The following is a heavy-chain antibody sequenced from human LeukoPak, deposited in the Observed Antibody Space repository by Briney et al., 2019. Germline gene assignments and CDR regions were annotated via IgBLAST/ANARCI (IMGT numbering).Heavy chain of an antibody. CDR3: AKATMVRGVISLFDY. J-gene: IGHJ4*02. CDR2: ISVSGDNT. V-gene: IGHV3-23*01. Sequence: GGSLRLSCAVSGFTFSSYAMSWARQAPGKGLEWVSSISVSGDNTYYADSAKGRFTISRDNSRDTLYLQMNSLRAEDTAVYYCAKATMVRGVISLFDYWGQGTLVTVSS. CDR1: GFTFSSYA. D-gene: IGHD3-10*01.